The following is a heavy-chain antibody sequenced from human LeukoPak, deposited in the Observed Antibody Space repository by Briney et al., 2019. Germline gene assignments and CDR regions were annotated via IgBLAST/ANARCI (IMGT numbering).Heavy chain of an antibody. CDR2: IIPILGIA. D-gene: IGHD3-9*01. V-gene: IGHV1-69*04. J-gene: IGHJ6*02. CDR1: GGTFSSYA. CDR3: AREPSIRRYFDWLLGVGMDV. Sequence: ASVKVSCKASGGTFSSYAISWVRQAPGQGLEWMGRIIPILGIANYAQKFQGRVTITADKSTSAAYLELSSLRSEDTAVYYCAREPSIRRYFDWLLGVGMDVWGQGATVTVSS.